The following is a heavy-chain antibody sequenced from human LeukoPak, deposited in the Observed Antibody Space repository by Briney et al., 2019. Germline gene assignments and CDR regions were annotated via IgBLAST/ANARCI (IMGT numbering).Heavy chain of an antibody. CDR2: ISSSSSTI. CDR3: ARDRGSGWFYYYYYYMDV. CDR1: GFTFSSYS. J-gene: IGHJ6*03. V-gene: IGHV3-48*01. Sequence: GGSLRLSCAASGFTFSSYSMNWVRQAPGKGLEWVSYISSSSSTIYYADSVKGRFTISRDNAKNSLYLQMNSLRAEDTAVYYCARDRGSGWFYYYYYYMDVWGKGTTVTVSS. D-gene: IGHD6-19*01.